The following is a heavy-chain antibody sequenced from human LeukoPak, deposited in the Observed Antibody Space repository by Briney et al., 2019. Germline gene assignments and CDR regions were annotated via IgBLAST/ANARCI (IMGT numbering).Heavy chain of an antibody. D-gene: IGHD6-13*01. CDR2: IFYSGST. J-gene: IGHJ5*02. Sequence: SETLSLTCTVSGGSISTSNYYWGWIRQPPGKGLEWIGNIFYSGSTYYSPSLRSRVTISLDTSRNQFSLKLNSVTAADTAVYYCARGAYSSSWYYGPWGQGTLVTVSS. V-gene: IGHV4-39*07. CDR3: ARGAYSSSWYYGP. CDR1: GGSISTSNYY.